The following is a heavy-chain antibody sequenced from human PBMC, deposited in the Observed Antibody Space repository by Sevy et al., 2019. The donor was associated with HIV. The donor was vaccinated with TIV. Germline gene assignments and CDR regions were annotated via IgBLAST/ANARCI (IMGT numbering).Heavy chain of an antibody. CDR3: ATSEGAAAGTFDY. CDR1: GGSISSSSYY. CDR2: IYYSGST. J-gene: IGHJ4*02. D-gene: IGHD6-13*01. V-gene: IGHV4-39*01. Sequence: SETLSLTCTVSGGSISSSSYYWGWIRQPPGKGLEWIGSIYYSGSTYYNPSLKSRVTISVDTSKNQFSLKLSPVTAADTAVYYCATSEGAAAGTFDYWGQGTLVTVSS.